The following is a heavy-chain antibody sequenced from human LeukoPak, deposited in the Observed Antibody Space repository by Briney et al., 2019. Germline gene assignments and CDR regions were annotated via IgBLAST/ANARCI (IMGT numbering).Heavy chain of an antibody. Sequence: ASVEVSCKASGYTFTSYYMHWVRQAPGQGLEWMGIINPSGGSTSYAQKFQGRVTMTRDTSTSTVYMELSSLRSEDTAVYYCARDSPRGATTYYFDYWGQGTLVTVSS. J-gene: IGHJ4*02. CDR3: ARDSPRGATTYYFDY. D-gene: IGHD1-26*01. CDR1: GYTFTSYY. CDR2: INPSGGST. V-gene: IGHV1-46*01.